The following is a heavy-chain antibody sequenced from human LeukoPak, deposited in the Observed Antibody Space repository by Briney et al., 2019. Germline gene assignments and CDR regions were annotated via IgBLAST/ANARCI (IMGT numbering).Heavy chain of an antibody. D-gene: IGHD5-18*01. Sequence: SETLSLTCTVSGYSISSGYYWGWIRQPPGKRLEWIGSIYHSGSTYYNPSLKSRVTISVDTSKNQFSLKLSSVTAADTAVYYCARPCGYSYGYGFGAFDIWGQGTMVTVSS. V-gene: IGHV4-38-2*02. CDR1: GYSISSGYY. J-gene: IGHJ3*02. CDR2: IYHSGST. CDR3: ARPCGYSYGYGFGAFDI.